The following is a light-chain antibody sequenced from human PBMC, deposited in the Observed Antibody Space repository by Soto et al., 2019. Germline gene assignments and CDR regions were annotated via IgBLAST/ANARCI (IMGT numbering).Light chain of an antibody. V-gene: IGLV8-61*01. J-gene: IGLJ3*02. Sequence: QTVVTQEPSFSVSPGGTVTLTCGLSSGSVSTNYYPSWYQQTPGQAPRTLIYSTNTRSSGVPDRFSGSILGNKAALTITGAQAEDESDYYCVLYMAGGISVFSGGTQLTVL. CDR3: VLYMAGGISV. CDR1: SGSVSTNYY. CDR2: STN.